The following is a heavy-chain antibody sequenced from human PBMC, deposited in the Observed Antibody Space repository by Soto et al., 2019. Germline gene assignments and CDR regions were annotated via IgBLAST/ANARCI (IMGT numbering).Heavy chain of an antibody. V-gene: IGHV3-30*18. J-gene: IGHJ4*02. CDR3: AKVRDRYCSGGSCYSPFDY. Sequence: PGGSLRLSCAASGFTFSSYGMHWVRQAPGKGLEWVAVISYDGSNKYYADSVKGRFTISRDNSKNTLYLQMNSLRAEDTAVYYCAKVRDRYCSGGSCYSPFDYWGQGTLVTVSS. CDR1: GFTFSSYG. CDR2: ISYDGSNK. D-gene: IGHD2-15*01.